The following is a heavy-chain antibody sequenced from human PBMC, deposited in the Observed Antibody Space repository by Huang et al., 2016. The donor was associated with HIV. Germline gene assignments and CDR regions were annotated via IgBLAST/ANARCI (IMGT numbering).Heavy chain of an antibody. CDR2: ISDDGSYQ. CDR3: AKDREDSAYQLDY. J-gene: IGHJ4*02. V-gene: IGHV3-30*18. D-gene: IGHD5-12*01. Sequence: QVQLVESGGGVVQPGRSLRLSCAASGFTFRNYGVHWVRQAPGKGLEWVAAISDDGSYQEYSDSVKGRFTMSRDDSQNTLYLQMSSLRAEDTAVYFCAKDREDSAYQLDYWGQGTRVTVSS. CDR1: GFTFRNYG.